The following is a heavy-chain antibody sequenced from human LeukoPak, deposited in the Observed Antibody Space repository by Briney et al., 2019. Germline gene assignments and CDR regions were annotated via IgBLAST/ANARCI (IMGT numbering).Heavy chain of an antibody. CDR3: TSQQEGSFDF. CDR1: GDSISSNSAA. CDR2: TYSRSKWYN. D-gene: IGHD1/OR15-1a*01. Sequence: SHTLSLTCAISGDSISSNSAAWNWIRQSPARGLEWLGRTYSRSKWYNEYAASVKSRITINPDTSKNQFSLQLNSVTPEDTAVSYCTSQQEGSFDFWGQGILVTVSS. V-gene: IGHV6-1*01. J-gene: IGHJ4*02.